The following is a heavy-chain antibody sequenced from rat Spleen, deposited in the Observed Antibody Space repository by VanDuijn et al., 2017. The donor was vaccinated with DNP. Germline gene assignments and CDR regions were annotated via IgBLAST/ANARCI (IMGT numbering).Heavy chain of an antibody. CDR3: ALNWAPESY. CDR2: IKTKSDNYAT. CDR1: GFTFSTAW. D-gene: IGHD5-1*01. Sequence: SCATSGFTFSTAWMYWYRQFPEKRLEWVAQIKTKSDNYATDYTESVKGRFTISRDDSKSSIYLQMNNLKEEDSAIYYCALNWAPESYWGQGVMVTVSS. J-gene: IGHJ2*01. V-gene: IGHV6-6*01.